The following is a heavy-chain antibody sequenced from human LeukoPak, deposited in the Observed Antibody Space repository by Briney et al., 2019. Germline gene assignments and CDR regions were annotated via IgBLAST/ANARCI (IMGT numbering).Heavy chain of an antibody. J-gene: IGHJ6*02. V-gene: IGHV1-24*01. D-gene: IGHD1-26*01. CDR2: FDPEDGET. CDR1: GYTLTELS. CDR3: ATSSGKLDYYYGMDV. Sequence: ASVKVSCKVSGYTLTELSMHWVRQAPGKGLEWMGGFDPEDGETIYAQKFQGRVTMTGDTSTDTAYMELSSLRSEDTAVYYCATSSGKLDYYYGMDVWGQGTTVTVSS.